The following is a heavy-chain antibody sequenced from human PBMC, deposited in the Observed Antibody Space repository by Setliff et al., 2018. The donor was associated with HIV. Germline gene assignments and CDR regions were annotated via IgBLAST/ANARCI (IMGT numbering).Heavy chain of an antibody. Sequence: ASVKVSCKASGYFFTAYYMHWVRQAPGQGLEWMAWINPNTGGTQDAQKFQGRVTVTRDTPISTAYMEIKKLTSDDTAVYYCARDNRTGYSGGWPLDYWGQGTVVTVSS. CDR1: GYFFTAYY. J-gene: IGHJ4*02. CDR2: INPNTGGT. CDR3: ARDNRTGYSGGWPLDY. V-gene: IGHV1-2*02. D-gene: IGHD5-12*01.